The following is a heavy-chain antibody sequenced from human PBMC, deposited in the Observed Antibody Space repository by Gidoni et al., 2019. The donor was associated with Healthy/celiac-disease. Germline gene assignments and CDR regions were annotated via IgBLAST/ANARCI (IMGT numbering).Heavy chain of an antibody. D-gene: IGHD1-26*01. J-gene: IGHJ4*02. V-gene: IGHV3-30*18. CDR2: ISYDGSNK. Sequence: QVQLVESGGGVVQPGRSLRLSCAASGFTFSSSGMHWVRQAPGKGLEWVAVISYDGSNKYYADSVKGRFTISRDNSKNTLYLQMNSLRAEDTAVYYCAKEAQGGSYYVGDFDYWGQGTLVTVSS. CDR1: GFTFSSSG. CDR3: AKEAQGGSYYVGDFDY.